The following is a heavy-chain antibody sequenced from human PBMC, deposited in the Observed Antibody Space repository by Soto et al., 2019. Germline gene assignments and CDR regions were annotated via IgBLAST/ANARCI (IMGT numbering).Heavy chain of an antibody. CDR2: IIPILGIA. J-gene: IGHJ3*02. D-gene: IGHD5-18*01. CDR1: GGTFSSYT. Sequence: SVKVSCKASGGTFSSYTISWVRQAPGQGLEWMGRIIPILGIANYAQKFQGRVTITADKSTSTAYMELSSLRSEDTAVYYCARYTAMPRNAFDIWGQGTMVTVSS. V-gene: IGHV1-69*02. CDR3: ARYTAMPRNAFDI.